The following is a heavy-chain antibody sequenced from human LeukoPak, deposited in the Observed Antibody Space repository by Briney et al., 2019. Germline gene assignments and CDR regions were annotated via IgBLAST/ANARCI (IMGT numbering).Heavy chain of an antibody. J-gene: IGHJ6*02. CDR3: GKPDGYDVSSGYSYYYGMDV. D-gene: IGHD3-22*01. CDR1: GFTFSSYA. Sequence: GGSLRLSCAASGFTFSSYAMHWVRQAPGKGLEYVSAISSNGGSTYYADSVKGRFTISRDNAKNTLYLQMSSLRPDDTAVYYCGKPDGYDVSSGYSYYYGMDVWGQGTTVTVSS. V-gene: IGHV3-64D*06. CDR2: ISSNGGST.